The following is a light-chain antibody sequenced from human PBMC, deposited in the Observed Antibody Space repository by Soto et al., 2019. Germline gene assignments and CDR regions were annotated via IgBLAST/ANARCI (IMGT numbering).Light chain of an antibody. V-gene: IGKV3-15*01. CDR1: ESVTSTN. Sequence: EIVLTQSPGTLSLSPGERATLSCRTSESVTSTNLAWFQLKPGQAPRLLIYGASIRAAGIPARFSGSGSGTEFSLTISSLQSEDFGVFFCQQYDQWWTFGQGTKVEVK. CDR3: QQYDQWWT. J-gene: IGKJ1*01. CDR2: GAS.